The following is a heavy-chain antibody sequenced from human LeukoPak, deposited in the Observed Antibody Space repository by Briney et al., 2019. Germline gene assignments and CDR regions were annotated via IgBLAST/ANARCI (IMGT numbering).Heavy chain of an antibody. V-gene: IGHV4-34*01. D-gene: IGHD6-13*01. Sequence: SETLSLTCAVYGGSFSGYYWRWIRQPPGKGLEWIGEINHSGSTNYNPSLKSRVTISVDTSKNQFSLKLSSVTAADTAVYYCARGLAAGGYYFDYWGQGTLVTVSS. CDR2: INHSGST. J-gene: IGHJ4*02. CDR1: GGSFSGYY. CDR3: ARGLAAGGYYFDY.